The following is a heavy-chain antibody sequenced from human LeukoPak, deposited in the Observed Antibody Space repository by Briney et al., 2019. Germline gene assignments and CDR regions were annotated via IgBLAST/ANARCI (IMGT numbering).Heavy chain of an antibody. CDR2: INPNSGGT. J-gene: IGHJ4*02. CDR1: GYTFTGYY. Sequence: ASVKVSCKASGYTFTGYYMHWVRQAPGQGLEWMGWINPNSGGTNYAQKFQGRVTMTRDTSISTAYMELSRLGSDDTAVYYCARGGSGWYFNTDYWGQGTLVTVSS. V-gene: IGHV1-2*02. D-gene: IGHD6-19*01. CDR3: ARGGSGWYFNTDY.